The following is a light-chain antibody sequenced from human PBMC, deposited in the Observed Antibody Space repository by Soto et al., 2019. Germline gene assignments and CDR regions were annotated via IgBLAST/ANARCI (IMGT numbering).Light chain of an antibody. V-gene: IGKV3-15*01. CDR1: QSVSSD. J-gene: IGKJ5*01. CDR3: QQYNNWPPQIT. Sequence: EIVMTQSPATLSVSPWERATLSCRASQSVSSDLAWYVQKPGQGPRLLIYGAYTRATGIPARFSGSGSGTEFTLTISSLQSEDFAVSYCQQYNNWPPQITFGQGTRLEIK. CDR2: GAY.